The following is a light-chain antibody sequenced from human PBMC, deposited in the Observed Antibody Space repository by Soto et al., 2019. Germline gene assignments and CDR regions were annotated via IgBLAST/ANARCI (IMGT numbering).Light chain of an antibody. CDR1: SSNIVSNY. CDR2: RNN. J-gene: IGLJ3*02. Sequence: QSVLTQTPSASGTPGQRVTISCSGSSSNIVSNYVYWYQQLPGTAPKLLIYRNNQRPSGVPDRFSGSKSGTSASLAISGLRSEDESDYYCAAWDDSLSGWVFGGGTKLTVL. V-gene: IGLV1-47*01. CDR3: AAWDDSLSGWV.